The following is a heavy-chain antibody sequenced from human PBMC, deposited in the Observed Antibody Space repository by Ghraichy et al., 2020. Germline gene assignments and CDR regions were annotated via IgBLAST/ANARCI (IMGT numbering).Heavy chain of an antibody. D-gene: IGHD6-13*01. V-gene: IGHV4-34*01. Sequence: SETLSLTCAVYGGSFSGYYWSWIRQPPGKGLEWIGEINHSGSTNYNPSLKSRVTISVDTSKNQFSLKLSSVTAADTAVYYCARGSGNFRRIAAAGRNNWFDPWGQGTLVTVSS. CDR1: GGSFSGYY. CDR2: INHSGST. J-gene: IGHJ5*02. CDR3: ARGSGNFRRIAAAGRNNWFDP.